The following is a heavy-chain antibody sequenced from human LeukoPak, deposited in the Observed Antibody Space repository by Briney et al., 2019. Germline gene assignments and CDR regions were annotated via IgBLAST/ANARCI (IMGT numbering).Heavy chain of an antibody. J-gene: IGHJ4*02. D-gene: IGHD6-19*01. CDR1: GFTFSSYS. Sequence: PGGSLRLSCAASGFTFSSYSMKWVRQAPGKGLEWVSSISSSSSYIYYADSVKGRFTISRDNAKNSLYLQMNSLRAEDTAVYYCARYGSGWYMLDYWGQGTLVTVSS. CDR2: ISSSSSYI. CDR3: ARYGSGWYMLDY. V-gene: IGHV3-21*01.